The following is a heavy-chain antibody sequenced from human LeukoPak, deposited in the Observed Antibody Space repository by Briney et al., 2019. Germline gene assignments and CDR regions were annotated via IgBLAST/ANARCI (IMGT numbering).Heavy chain of an antibody. CDR3: AKVFADGDGFDF. CDR2: IGSSISTK. Sequence: PGGSLRLSCAASGFTFSSYSLNWVRQAPGKGLEWVSYIGSSISTKYYADSVKGRFTISRDNAKNSLFLQINSLRDEETAVYYCAKVFADGDGFDFWGLGTMVTVSS. V-gene: IGHV3-48*02. J-gene: IGHJ3*01. CDR1: GFTFSSYS.